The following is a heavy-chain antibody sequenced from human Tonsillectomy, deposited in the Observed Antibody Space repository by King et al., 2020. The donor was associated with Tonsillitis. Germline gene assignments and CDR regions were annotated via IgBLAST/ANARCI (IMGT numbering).Heavy chain of an antibody. J-gene: IGHJ5*02. D-gene: IGHD6-19*01. Sequence: VQLVESGAEVKKPGASMKVSCQASGYTFSSFHIHWVRQAPGQGFVWMGIINPRNGLARSAEKFQGRVSGTRDTSTSTIYVELHSLRSEDTAVYYCARDARDRYTSGSNWFDPWGQGTLVTVSS. CDR2: INPRNGLA. CDR1: GYTFSSFH. V-gene: IGHV1-46*01. CDR3: ARDARDRYTSGSNWFDP.